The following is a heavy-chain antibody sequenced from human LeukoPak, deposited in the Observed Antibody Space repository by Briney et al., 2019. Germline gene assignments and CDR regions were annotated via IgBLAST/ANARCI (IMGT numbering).Heavy chain of an antibody. Sequence: GGSLRLSCAASGFTVSSNYMSWVRQAPGKGLEWVSSISSSGANTYYADSVKGRFTIARDNSKNTLYLQMSSLRAEDTAVYYCAKRDRPCSGDCSAPYYFDYWGQGTLVTVSS. V-gene: IGHV3-23*01. CDR1: GFTVSSNY. CDR3: AKRDRPCSGDCSAPYYFDY. D-gene: IGHD2-21*02. CDR2: ISSSGANT. J-gene: IGHJ4*02.